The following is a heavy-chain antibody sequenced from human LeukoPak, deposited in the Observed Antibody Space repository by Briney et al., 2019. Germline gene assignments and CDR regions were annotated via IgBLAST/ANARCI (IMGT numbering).Heavy chain of an antibody. CDR2: ISYDGSNK. CDR1: GFTFSSYA. Sequence: GGSLRLSCAASGFTFSSYAMHWVRQAPGKGLEWVAVISYDGSNKYYADSVKGRFTISRDNSKNTLYLQMNSLRAEDTAVYYCASAYDYVWGSYRYPSDYWGQGTLVTVSS. V-gene: IGHV3-30-3*01. J-gene: IGHJ4*02. D-gene: IGHD3-16*02. CDR3: ASAYDYVWGSYRYPSDY.